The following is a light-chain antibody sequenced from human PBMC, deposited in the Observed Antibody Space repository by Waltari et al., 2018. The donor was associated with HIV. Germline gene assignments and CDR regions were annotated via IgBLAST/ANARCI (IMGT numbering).Light chain of an antibody. CDR1: QSVLYSSNNKNY. V-gene: IGKV4-1*01. Sequence: DIVMTQSPDSLTVFLGERAPINCKSSQSVLYSSNNKNYLAWYQQKAGQPPKLLIYWASTRESGVPDRCSASGSGTDFSLTISSLQAEDVAVYYCQQYYSTPYTFGQGTKLEIK. J-gene: IGKJ2*01. CDR2: WAS. CDR3: QQYYSTPYT.